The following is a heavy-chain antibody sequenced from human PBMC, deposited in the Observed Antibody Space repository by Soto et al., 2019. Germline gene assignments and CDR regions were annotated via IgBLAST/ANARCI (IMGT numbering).Heavy chain of an antibody. V-gene: IGHV4-31*03. J-gene: IGHJ4*02. D-gene: IGHD3-22*01. CDR2: IYYSGST. CDR3: ARDSDSSGYGYYFDY. CDR1: GGSISSGGYY. Sequence: PSETLSLTCTVSGGSISSGGYYWSWIRQHPGKGLEWIGYIYYSGSTYYNPSLKSRVTISVDTSKNQFSLKLSSVTAADTAVYYCARDSDSSGYGYYFDYWGQGTLVTVSS.